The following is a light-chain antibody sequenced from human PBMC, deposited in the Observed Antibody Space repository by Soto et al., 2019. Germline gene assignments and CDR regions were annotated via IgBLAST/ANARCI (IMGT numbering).Light chain of an antibody. J-gene: IGKJ2*01. CDR2: GAS. CDR1: QSVGSN. CDR3: QQYNNWPDT. Sequence: EIVMTQSPATLSVSPGERATLSCRASQSVGSNLAWYQQKPGQAPRLLIYGASTRATGIPARFSGSGSGTECTLTISSLQSEEFAVYDGQQYNNWPDTFGQGTKREIK. V-gene: IGKV3-15*01.